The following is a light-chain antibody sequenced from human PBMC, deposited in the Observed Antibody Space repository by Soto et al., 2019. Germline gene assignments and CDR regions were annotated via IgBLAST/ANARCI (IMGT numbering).Light chain of an antibody. V-gene: IGKV3-20*01. Sequence: EIVLTQSPGTLSLSPGERATLSCRASQSVSSSYLAWYQQKPGQAPRLLIYGASSRATGIPDRFSGSGSGTDFTFTISRLKPEHDALSYCQQYRSSPLLFTFGPGTKVDIK. J-gene: IGKJ3*01. CDR3: QQYRSSPLLFT. CDR2: GAS. CDR1: QSVSSSY.